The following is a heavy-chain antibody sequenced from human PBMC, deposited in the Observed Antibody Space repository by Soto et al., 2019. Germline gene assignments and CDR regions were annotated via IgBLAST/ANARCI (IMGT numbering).Heavy chain of an antibody. Sequence: QVQLVQPGAAVTKPGASVKVSCRASGYTFTTYDINWVRQATGQGLEWMGWMSPNSGATGYAQKFQGRVTMTRDTSISTAYMELSNLRSEDTAIYYCAICLDAGVVGWGQGPTVTVSS. J-gene: IGHJ6*02. CDR3: AICLDAGVVG. CDR1: GYTFTTYD. CDR2: MSPNSGAT. V-gene: IGHV1-8*01. D-gene: IGHD3-3*01.